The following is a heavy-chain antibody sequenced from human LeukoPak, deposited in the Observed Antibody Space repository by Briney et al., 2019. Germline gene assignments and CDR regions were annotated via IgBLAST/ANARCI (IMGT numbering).Heavy chain of an antibody. CDR3: ARDPWTNSDYDGFDY. D-gene: IGHD5-12*01. J-gene: IGHJ4*02. CDR1: GFTFSSYR. CDR2: ISSSSSYI. V-gene: IGHV3-21*01. Sequence: GGSLRLSCAASGFTFSSYRMNWVRQAPGRGLEWVSSISSSSSYIYYADSVKGRFTISRDNAKDSQYLQMNSLRAEDTAVYYCARDPWTNSDYDGFDYWGQGTLVTVSS.